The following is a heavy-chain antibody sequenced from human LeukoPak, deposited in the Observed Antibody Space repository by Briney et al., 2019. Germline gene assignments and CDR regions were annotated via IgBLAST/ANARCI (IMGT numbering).Heavy chain of an antibody. Sequence: SETLSLTCTVSGGSISSYYWSWILQPPGKGLEWIGYIYYSGSTNCNPSLKSRVTISVDTSKNQFSLKLSSVTAADTAVYYCARQNPGSDAFDIWGQGTMVTVSS. CDR1: GGSISSYY. D-gene: IGHD1-26*01. J-gene: IGHJ3*02. V-gene: IGHV4-59*08. CDR3: ARQNPGSDAFDI. CDR2: IYYSGST.